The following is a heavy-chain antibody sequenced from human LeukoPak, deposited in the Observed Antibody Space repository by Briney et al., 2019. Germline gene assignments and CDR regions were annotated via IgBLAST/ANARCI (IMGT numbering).Heavy chain of an antibody. CDR2: ISTNSGHT. V-gene: IGHV1-18*01. Sequence: GSSVKLSCKASGRTFSSYVISWVRQAPGQGLEWMAWISTNSGHTSYAQNLQGRVTLTTDAATSTAYMELRSLRSDDRAVYYWARGRDSYGSGSYLDYWGQGALVSVSS. J-gene: IGHJ4*02. CDR3: ARGRDSYGSGSYLDY. CDR1: GRTFSSYV. D-gene: IGHD3-10*01.